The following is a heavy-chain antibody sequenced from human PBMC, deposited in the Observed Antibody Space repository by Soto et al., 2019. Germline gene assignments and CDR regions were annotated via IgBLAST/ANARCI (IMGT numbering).Heavy chain of an antibody. CDR1: GCTFTSYG. Sequence: GASVKVSCKASGCTFTSYGISWVRQAPGQGLEWMGWISAYNGNTNYAQKLQGRVTMTTDTSTSTAYMELRSLRSDDTAVYYCARDCKRLKQQLAKGESNWFDPWGQGTLVTVSS. V-gene: IGHV1-18*04. J-gene: IGHJ5*02. CDR2: ISAYNGNT. D-gene: IGHD6-13*01. CDR3: ARDCKRLKQQLAKGESNWFDP.